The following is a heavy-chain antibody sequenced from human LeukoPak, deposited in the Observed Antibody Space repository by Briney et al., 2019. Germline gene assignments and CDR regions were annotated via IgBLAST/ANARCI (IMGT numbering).Heavy chain of an antibody. D-gene: IGHD2-8*01. J-gene: IGHJ3*02. V-gene: IGHV4-59*12. CDR2: IYYSGST. CDR1: GGSISSYY. CDR3: AREAGFCTNGVCYHDAFDI. Sequence: SETLSLTCTVSGGSISSYYWSWIRQPPGKGLEWIGYIYYSGSTNYNPSLKSRVTISVDRSKNQFSLKLTSVTAADTAVYYCAREAGFCTNGVCYHDAFDIWGQGTMVTVSS.